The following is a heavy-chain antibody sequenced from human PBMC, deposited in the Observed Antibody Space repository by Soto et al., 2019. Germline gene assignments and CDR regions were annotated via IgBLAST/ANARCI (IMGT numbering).Heavy chain of an antibody. CDR1: GFTFNTYG. CDR2: ISYDGNNK. J-gene: IGHJ6*02. Sequence: QVQVVESGGGVVQPGRSPRLSCTASGFTFNTYGMHWVRQAPGKGLEWVAAISYDGNNKYYADSVKGRFTISRDNSKNTVYLQMNSLRIEDTAVFYCAKDRRVYYYGMDVWGQGTTVTVSS. CDR3: AKDRRVYYYGMDV. V-gene: IGHV3-30*18.